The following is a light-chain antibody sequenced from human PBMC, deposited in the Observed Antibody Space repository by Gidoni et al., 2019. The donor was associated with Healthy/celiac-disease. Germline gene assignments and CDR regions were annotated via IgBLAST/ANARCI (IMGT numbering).Light chain of an antibody. CDR1: QGISSY. V-gene: IGKV1-9*01. Sequence: DLQLTQSPSFLSASVGDRVTITCRASQGISSYLAWYQQKPGKAPKLLSYAASTLQSGVPSRFSGSGSGTEFTLTISSLQPEDVATYYCQQLNSYPLTXGGGTKVEIK. J-gene: IGKJ4*01. CDR3: QQLNSYPLT. CDR2: AAS.